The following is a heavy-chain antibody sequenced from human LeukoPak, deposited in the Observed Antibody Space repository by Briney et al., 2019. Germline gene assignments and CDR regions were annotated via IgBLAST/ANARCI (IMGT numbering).Heavy chain of an antibody. CDR3: AKDLLEWELRTPGDY. CDR2: ISYDGSNK. D-gene: IGHD1-26*01. J-gene: IGHJ4*02. CDR1: GFTFSSYA. Sequence: PGGSLRLSCAASGFTFSSYAMHWVRQAPGKGLEWVAVISYDGSNKYYADSVKGRFTISRDNSKNTLYLQMNSLRAEDTAVYYCAKDLLEWELRTPGDYWGQGTLVTVSS. V-gene: IGHV3-30*04.